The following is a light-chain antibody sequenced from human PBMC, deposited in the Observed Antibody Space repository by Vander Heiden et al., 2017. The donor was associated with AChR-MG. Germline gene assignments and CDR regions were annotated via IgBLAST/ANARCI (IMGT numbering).Light chain of an antibody. CDR3: QHEINWPGA. CDR2: GVS. V-gene: IGKV3-15*01. J-gene: IGKJ1*01. CDR1: QSVSTN. Sequence: EIVMTQSPATLSVSPGERATLSCRASQSVSTNLAWYQQKPGQAPRLLAYGVSTRATGIPARFSGSGSGTDFTLTISSLQSEDFADYYCQHEINWPGAFGQRTKVEIE.